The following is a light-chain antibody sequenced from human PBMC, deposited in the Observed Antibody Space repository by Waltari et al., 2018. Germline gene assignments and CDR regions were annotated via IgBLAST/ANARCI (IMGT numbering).Light chain of an antibody. CDR3: QSFDDSLSGSIVL. J-gene: IGLJ2*01. V-gene: IGLV1-40*01. CDR1: SSNIGAGSA. CDR2: DNA. Sequence: QSVLTQPPSVSGAPGQRVTISCTGSSSNIGAGSAVHWYQQIPGTAPKLLIYDNAKRPAGVPDRVAGSKSGTSASRAITGLQAADEADYYCQSFDDSLSGSIVLFGGGTKLTVL.